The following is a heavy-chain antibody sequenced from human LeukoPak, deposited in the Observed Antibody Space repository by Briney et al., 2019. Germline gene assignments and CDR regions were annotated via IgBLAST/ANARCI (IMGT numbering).Heavy chain of an antibody. CDR3: ARHPLTIFGVVIILNSFDP. CDR1: GGSISSSSYY. J-gene: IGHJ5*02. V-gene: IGHV4-39*01. CDR2: IYYSGST. Sequence: SETLSLTCTVSGGSISSSSYYWGWIRQPPGKGLEWIASIYYSGSTYYNPSLKSRVTISVDTSKNQFSLKLSSVTAADTAVYYCARHPLTIFGVVIILNSFDPWGQGTLVTVSS. D-gene: IGHD3-3*01.